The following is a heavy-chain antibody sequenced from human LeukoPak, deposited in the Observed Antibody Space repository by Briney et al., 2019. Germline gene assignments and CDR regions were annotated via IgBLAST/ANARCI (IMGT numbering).Heavy chain of an antibody. CDR1: GFTLSAHG. Sequence: GMSLRLSCAASGFTLSAHGMHWVRQAPGKGPEWLAVIWYDGNTKYYSDSVKGRFTISRDSSKNTLYLEMNSLRTEDTAVYYCARDEVITFRLFDHWGQGTLVTVSS. D-gene: IGHD1-14*01. V-gene: IGHV3-33*01. CDR2: IWYDGNTK. J-gene: IGHJ4*02. CDR3: ARDEVITFRLFDH.